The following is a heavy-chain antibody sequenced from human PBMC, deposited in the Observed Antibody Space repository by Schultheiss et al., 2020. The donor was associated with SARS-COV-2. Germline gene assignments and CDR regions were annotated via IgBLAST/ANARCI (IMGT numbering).Heavy chain of an antibody. Sequence: GGSLRLSCAVSGFTFSSYGMHWVRQAPGKGLEWVAVISYDERNKYYAGSVKGRFTISRDNSNNTLYLQMNSLRPEDTAVYYCARDLVNWSHGPDYWGQGTLVTVSS. CDR2: ISYDERNK. CDR3: ARDLVNWSHGPDY. CDR1: GFTFSSYG. J-gene: IGHJ4*02. D-gene: IGHD3-3*01. V-gene: IGHV3-30*03.